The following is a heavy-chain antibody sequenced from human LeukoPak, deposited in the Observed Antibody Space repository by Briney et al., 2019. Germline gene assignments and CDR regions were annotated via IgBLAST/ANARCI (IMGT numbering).Heavy chain of an antibody. CDR1: GFTFSSYW. D-gene: IGHD1-26*01. Sequence: PGGSLRLSCAASGFTFSSYWMHWVRQAPGKGLVWVSRINSDGSSTSYADSVKGRFTISRDDAKNTLFLQMNSLRADDTAVYYCASALGGQGGHWGQGTLVTVSS. CDR3: ASALGGQGGH. V-gene: IGHV3-74*01. CDR2: INSDGSST. J-gene: IGHJ4*02.